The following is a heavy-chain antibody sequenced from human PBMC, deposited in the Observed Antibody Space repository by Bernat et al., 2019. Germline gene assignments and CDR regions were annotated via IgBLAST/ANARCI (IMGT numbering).Heavy chain of an antibody. CDR2: SSGSGGST. CDR3: AKHVGNSSGAFDI. D-gene: IGHD7-27*01. Sequence: EVQLVESGGGLVQPGGSLRLSCAASGFTFSTYAMSWVRQAPGKGLEWVSASSGSGGSTSAADSVKGRFSISRENPRNTLYLQMNSLRAEDTAVYYCAKHVGNSSGAFDIWGQGTMVTVSS. J-gene: IGHJ3*02. CDR1: GFTFSTYA. V-gene: IGHV3-23*04.